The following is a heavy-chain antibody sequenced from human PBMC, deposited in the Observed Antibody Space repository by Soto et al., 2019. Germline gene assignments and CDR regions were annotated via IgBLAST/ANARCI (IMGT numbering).Heavy chain of an antibody. Sequence: PGGSLRLSCAASGFTFSSYEMNWVRQAPGKGLEWVSYISGSGSTIYYADSVKGRFTISRDNAKNSLYLQMNSLRAEDTAVYYCAREMAEYCSSTSCYYYYYGMDVWGQGTTVTVSS. CDR2: ISGSGSTI. CDR3: AREMAEYCSSTSCYYYYYGMDV. J-gene: IGHJ6*02. D-gene: IGHD2-2*01. V-gene: IGHV3-48*03. CDR1: GFTFSSYE.